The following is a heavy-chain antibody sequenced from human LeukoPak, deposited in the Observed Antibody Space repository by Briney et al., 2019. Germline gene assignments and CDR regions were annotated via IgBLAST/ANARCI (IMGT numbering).Heavy chain of an antibody. CDR2: ISSKSRYT. CDR1: GFTFSSYS. D-gene: IGHD2-15*01. Sequence: GGSLRLSCVVSGFTFSSYSMNWVRQAPGKGLEWVSSISSKSRYTYYADSVKGRFTITRDNANNSLSLQMNSLRAEDTAVYYCARCSGSSTYHSDDYWGQGTLVTVSS. J-gene: IGHJ4*02. CDR3: ARCSGSSTYHSDDY. V-gene: IGHV3-21*01.